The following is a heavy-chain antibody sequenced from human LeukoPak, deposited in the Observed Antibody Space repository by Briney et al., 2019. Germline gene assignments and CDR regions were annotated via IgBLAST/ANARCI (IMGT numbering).Heavy chain of an antibody. CDR2: IFTDGSTT. CDR1: EFNFFSYG. D-gene: IGHD2-21*02. V-gene: IGHV3-74*01. Sequence: GGSLRPSCVASEFNFFSYGMQGVRQAPGKGLVWVSRIFTDGSTTSYADSVKGRFTVSRDNAKNTLYLEMKSLRVEDTAVYYCARELPREVTLDYWGQGNLVTVSP. J-gene: IGHJ4*01. CDR3: ARELPREVTLDY.